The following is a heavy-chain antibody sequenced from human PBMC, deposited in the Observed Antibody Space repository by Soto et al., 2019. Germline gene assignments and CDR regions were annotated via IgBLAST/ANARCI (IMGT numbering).Heavy chain of an antibody. D-gene: IGHD1-26*01. CDR3: ARTSIVGATVDY. J-gene: IGHJ4*02. CDR1: GFTFSSYD. Sequence: GGSLRLSCAASGFTFSSYDMHWVRQATGKGLEWVSAIGTAGDTYYPGSVKGRFTISRENAKNTLYLQMNSLRAEDTAVYYCARTSIVGATVDYWGQGTLVTVSS. CDR2: IGTAGDT. V-gene: IGHV3-13*04.